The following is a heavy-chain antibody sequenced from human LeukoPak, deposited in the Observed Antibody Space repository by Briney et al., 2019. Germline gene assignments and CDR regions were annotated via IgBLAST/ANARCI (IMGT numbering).Heavy chain of an antibody. CDR2: INPNSGGT. CDR3: ARGGQLLQKLYFDY. D-gene: IGHD2-15*01. J-gene: IGHJ4*02. CDR1: GYTFTGYY. Sequence: ASVKVSCKASGYTFTGYYMHWVRQATGQGLEWMGWINPNSGGTNYAQKFQGRVTMTRDTSISTAYMELSRLRSDDTAVYYCARGGQLLQKLYFDYWGQGTLVTVSS. V-gene: IGHV1-2*02.